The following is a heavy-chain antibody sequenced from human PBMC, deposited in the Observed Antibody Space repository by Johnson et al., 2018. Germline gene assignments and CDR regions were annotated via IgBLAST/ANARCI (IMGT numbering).Heavy chain of an antibody. CDR1: GFTFSSYS. Sequence: VQLVESGGGLVQPGGSLRLSCAASGFTFSSYSMNWVRQAPGKGLEWVSYISSSSSTIYYEDSVKGRLTISRDNAKNSLYLQMNSLRDEDTAVYYCYRGSGYYTNYGMDVWGQGTTVTVSS. J-gene: IGHJ6*02. CDR2: ISSSSSTI. D-gene: IGHD3-3*01. V-gene: IGHV3-48*02. CDR3: YRGSGYYTNYGMDV.